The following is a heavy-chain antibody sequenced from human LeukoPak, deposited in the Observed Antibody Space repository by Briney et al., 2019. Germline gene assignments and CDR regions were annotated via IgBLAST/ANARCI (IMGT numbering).Heavy chain of an antibody. V-gene: IGHV1-2*02. CDR3: ARERGSGWYYVY. CDR2: INPNSGGT. D-gene: IGHD6-19*01. Sequence: ASVKVSCKASGYTFTGYYMHWVRQAPGQGLEWMGWINPNSGGTNYAQKFQGSVTMTRDTSISTAYMELSRLRSDDTAVYYCARERGSGWYYVYWGQGTLVTVSS. CDR1: GYTFTGYY. J-gene: IGHJ4*02.